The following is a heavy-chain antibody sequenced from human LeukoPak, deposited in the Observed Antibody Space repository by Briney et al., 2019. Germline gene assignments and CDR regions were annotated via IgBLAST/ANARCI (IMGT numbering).Heavy chain of an antibody. CDR2: INPNSGGT. J-gene: IGHJ5*02. CDR1: GYTFTGYC. V-gene: IGHV1-2*06. CDR3: ARAHVDTAMVTGVCWFDP. D-gene: IGHD5-18*01. Sequence: ASMKVSCKASGYTFTGYCMHWVRQAPGQGLEWMGRINPNSGGTNYAQKFQGRVTMTRDTSISTAYMELSRLRSDDTAVYYCARAHVDTAMVTGVCWFDPWGQGTLVTVSS.